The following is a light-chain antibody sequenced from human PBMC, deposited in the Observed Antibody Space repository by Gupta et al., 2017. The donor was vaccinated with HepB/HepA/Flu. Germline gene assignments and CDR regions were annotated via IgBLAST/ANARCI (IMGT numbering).Light chain of an antibody. Sequence: DIVLTQPPGTLSLSPGQRATLSCRAIQTVYNNYLAWYQHRPGQAPRLLVYGASSRATGAPERFRGSGSGTDFTLTISRLEPEDFAVYYCQQYRRSPTFGGGTKVELK. CDR3: QQYRRSPT. CDR1: QTVYNNY. V-gene: IGKV3-20*01. J-gene: IGKJ4*01. CDR2: GAS.